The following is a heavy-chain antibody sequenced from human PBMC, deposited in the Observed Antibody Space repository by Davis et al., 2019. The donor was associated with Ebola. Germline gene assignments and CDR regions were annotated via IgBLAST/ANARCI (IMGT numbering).Heavy chain of an antibody. D-gene: IGHD6-6*01. Sequence: GESLKISCAASGFTFSSYAMSWVRQAPGKGLEWVSDISGSGGITYYADSVKGRFTISRDNSKNTLYLQMNSLRAEDTAAYYCAKGPSSSSLDPFDIWGQGTMVTVSS. CDR1: GFTFSSYA. J-gene: IGHJ3*02. CDR2: ISGSGGIT. CDR3: AKGPSSSSLDPFDI. V-gene: IGHV3-23*01.